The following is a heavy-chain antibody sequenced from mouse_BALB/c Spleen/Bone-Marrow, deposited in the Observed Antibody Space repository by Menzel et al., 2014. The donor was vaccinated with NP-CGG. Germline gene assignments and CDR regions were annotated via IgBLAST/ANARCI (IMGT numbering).Heavy chain of an antibody. CDR1: GYTFTDYY. D-gene: IGHD3-3*01. CDR2: ICPGSGNT. J-gene: IGHJ3*01. Sequence: QVQLKQSGAELARPGASVKLSCKASGYTFTDYYINWVKQRTGQGLEWIGEICPGSGNTYYNEKFKGKATLTADKSSSTAYMQLSSLTSEDSAVYFCAREGDPGAWFAYWGQGTLVTVSA. V-gene: IGHV1-77*01. CDR3: AREGDPGAWFAY.